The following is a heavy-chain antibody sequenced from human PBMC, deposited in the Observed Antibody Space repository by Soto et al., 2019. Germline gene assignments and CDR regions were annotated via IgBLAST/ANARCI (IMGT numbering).Heavy chain of an antibody. J-gene: IGHJ4*02. V-gene: IGHV3-30-3*01. CDR1: GFTFSSYA. Sequence: QVQLVESGGGVVQPGRSLRLSCAASGFTFSSYAMHWVRQAPGEGLEWVAVISYDGSNKYYADSVKGRFTISRDNSKNTLYLQMNSLRAEDTAVYYCARDKSPYSSGWHNRHFDYWGQGTLVTVSS. CDR2: ISYDGSNK. CDR3: ARDKSPYSSGWHNRHFDY. D-gene: IGHD6-19*01.